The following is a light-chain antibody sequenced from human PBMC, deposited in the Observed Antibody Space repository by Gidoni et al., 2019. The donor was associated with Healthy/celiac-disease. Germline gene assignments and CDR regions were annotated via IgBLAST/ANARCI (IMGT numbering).Light chain of an antibody. Sequence: QSALTQPASVSRSPGQSITISCTGTSSDVGGYNYVSWYQQHPGNAPKLMIYDVSNRPSGCSNRFSGSKSGNTASLTISGLQAEDEADYYCSSYTSSSTLDVVFGGGTKLTVL. CDR2: DVS. V-gene: IGLV2-14*03. J-gene: IGLJ2*01. CDR1: SSDVGGYNY. CDR3: SSYTSSSTLDVV.